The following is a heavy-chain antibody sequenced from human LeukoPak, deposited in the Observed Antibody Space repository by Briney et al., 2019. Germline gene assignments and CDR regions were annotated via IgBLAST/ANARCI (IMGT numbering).Heavy chain of an antibody. V-gene: IGHV4-30-2*01. CDR1: GGSISSGGYS. D-gene: IGHD4-23*01. CDR2: INHSGST. Sequence: SETLSLTCAVSGGSISSGGYSWSWIRQPPGKGLEWIGYINHSGSTNYNPSLKSRVTISVDTSKNQFSLKLSSVTAADTAVYYCATQSQTVVDYWGQGTLVTVSS. J-gene: IGHJ4*02. CDR3: ATQSQTVVDY.